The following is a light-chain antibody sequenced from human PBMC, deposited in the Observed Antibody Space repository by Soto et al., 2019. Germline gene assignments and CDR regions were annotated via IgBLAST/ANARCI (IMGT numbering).Light chain of an antibody. Sequence: QAVVTQPPSASGTPGQRVTISCSGSSSNIGSNTVNWYQQLPGTAPKLLIYSNNQRPSGVPDRFSGSKSGTSASLAISGLQPEDEADYYCVAWDDSLNGYVFGTGTKLTVL. CDR2: SNN. CDR1: SSNIGSNT. V-gene: IGLV1-44*01. J-gene: IGLJ1*01. CDR3: VAWDDSLNGYV.